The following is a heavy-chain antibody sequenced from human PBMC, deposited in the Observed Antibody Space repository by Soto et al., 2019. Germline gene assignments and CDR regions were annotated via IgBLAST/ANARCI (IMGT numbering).Heavy chain of an antibody. CDR2: VYYRGRS. V-gene: IGHV4-39*01. Sequence: SETLSLTCTVSGGSVSNSNYYWGWIRQSPGKGLEWIGSVYYRGRSYSKSSVKSRVTISVDTSKNQFSLNLNSVTASDTAVYYRVSQRTSVLTQAYFDYWGPGALVTVSS. CDR1: GGSVSNSNYY. J-gene: IGHJ4*02. D-gene: IGHD2-8*01. CDR3: VSQRTSVLTQAYFDY.